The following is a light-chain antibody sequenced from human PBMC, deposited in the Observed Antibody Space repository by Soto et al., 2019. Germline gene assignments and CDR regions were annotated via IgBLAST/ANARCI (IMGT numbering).Light chain of an antibody. CDR2: DNN. J-gene: IGLJ3*02. CDR1: SSNIGAIYD. V-gene: IGLV1-40*01. CDR3: QSYDSSLSGVV. Sequence: QSVLTQPPSVSGAPGQRVTISCTGSSSNIGAIYDVHWYQKLPGTAPKLLIYDNNNRPSGVPDRFSGSKSGTSASLAITGLQAEDEADYYCQSYDSSLSGVVFGGGTKVTVL.